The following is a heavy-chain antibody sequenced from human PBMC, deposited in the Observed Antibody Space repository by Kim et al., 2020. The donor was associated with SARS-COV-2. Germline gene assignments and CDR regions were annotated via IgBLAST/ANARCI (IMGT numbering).Heavy chain of an antibody. Sequence: KSRVTISVDTSKNQFSLKLSSVTAADTAVYYCARRFDYYDSSGYYSAFDYWGQGTLVTVSS. J-gene: IGHJ4*02. V-gene: IGHV4-39*01. CDR3: ARRFDYYDSSGYYSAFDY. D-gene: IGHD3-22*01.